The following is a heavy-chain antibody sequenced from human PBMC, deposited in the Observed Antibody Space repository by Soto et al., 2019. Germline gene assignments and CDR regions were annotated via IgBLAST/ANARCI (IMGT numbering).Heavy chain of an antibody. CDR2: INPSGGST. V-gene: IGHV1-46*01. Sequence: QVQLVQSGAEVKKPGASVKASCKASGYTFTSYYMHWVRQAPGQGLEWMGIINPSGGSTSYAQKFQGRVTMPRDTSTSTVYMELGSLRSEGTAVYYCARVSSWSCFHYWGQGTLVTVSS. D-gene: IGHD6-13*01. CDR1: GYTFTSYY. J-gene: IGHJ4*02. CDR3: ARVSSWSCFHY.